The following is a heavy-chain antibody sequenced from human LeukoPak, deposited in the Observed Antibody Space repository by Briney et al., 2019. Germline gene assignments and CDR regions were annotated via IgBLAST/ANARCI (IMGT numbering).Heavy chain of an antibody. CDR2: IYYSGST. J-gene: IGHJ4*02. Sequence: SETLSLTCTVSGGSISSSSYYWGWIRQPPGKGLEWIGSIYYSGSTYYNPSLKSRVTISVDTSKNQFSLKLSSVTAADTAVYYYARTYCSSTSCYTFDYWGQGTLVTVSS. CDR3: ARTYCSSTSCYTFDY. V-gene: IGHV4-39*07. D-gene: IGHD2-2*02. CDR1: GGSISSSSYY.